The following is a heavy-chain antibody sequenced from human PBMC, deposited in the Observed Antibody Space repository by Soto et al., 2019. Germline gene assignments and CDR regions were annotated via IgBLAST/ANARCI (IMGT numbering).Heavy chain of an antibody. D-gene: IGHD1-1*01. Sequence: SETLSLTCTVSGGSISSYYWSWIRQPPGKGLEWIGYIYYSGSTNYNPSLKSRVTISVDMSKNQFSLKLSSVTAADTAVYYCAREKPTNWNDVGFDYWGQGTLVTVSS. CDR2: IYYSGST. CDR1: GGSISSYY. V-gene: IGHV4-59*01. J-gene: IGHJ4*02. CDR3: AREKPTNWNDVGFDY.